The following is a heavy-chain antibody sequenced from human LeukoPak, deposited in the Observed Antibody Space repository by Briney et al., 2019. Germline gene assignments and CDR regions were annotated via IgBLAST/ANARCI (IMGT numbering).Heavy chain of an antibody. V-gene: IGHV4-38-2*02. Sequence: SENLSLTCTVSGYSISSGYYWIWIRQPPGKGLEWIGSLYHSDSIYYNSSLESRVTMSVDTSKNQFSLKLSFVTAADKAVYYCARQHDSYHYYYVDVWGKGTTVTVSS. J-gene: IGHJ6*03. CDR2: LYHSDSI. CDR1: GYSISSGYY. D-gene: IGHD6-13*01. CDR3: ARQHDSYHYYYVDV.